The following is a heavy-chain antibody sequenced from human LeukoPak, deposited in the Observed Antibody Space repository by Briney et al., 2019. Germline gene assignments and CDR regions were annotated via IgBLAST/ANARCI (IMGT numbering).Heavy chain of an antibody. CDR2: IYSNGTS. D-gene: IGHD3-22*01. V-gene: IGHV4-59*08. Sequence: PSETLSPSCTLSSGFIINYYWSWLRHPPGEGLEWIAYIYSNGTSNYNPSFKSQRSTTVDRSRNQFSLKLNSVTAADTAVYYCARHAKFFDSSDFIFDSWGQGTLSIVSA. J-gene: IGHJ4*02. CDR1: SGFIINYY. CDR3: ARHAKFFDSSDFIFDS.